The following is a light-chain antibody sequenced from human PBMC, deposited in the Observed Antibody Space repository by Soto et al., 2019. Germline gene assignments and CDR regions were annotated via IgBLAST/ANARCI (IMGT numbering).Light chain of an antibody. J-gene: IGKJ1*01. CDR3: LQHNSYPKT. V-gene: IGKV1-17*01. CDR1: QGIRDA. Sequence: DIQMTQSPSSLSASVGARVTITCRASQGIRDAVGWYQQKPGKAPKRLIYAAYSLQSGVPSKFSGSRSGTEFTLTISSLQPEDFANYYCLQHNSYPKTFGQWTKVEIK. CDR2: AAY.